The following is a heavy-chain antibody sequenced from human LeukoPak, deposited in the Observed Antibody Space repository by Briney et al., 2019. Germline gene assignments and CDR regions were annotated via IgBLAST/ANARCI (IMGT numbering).Heavy chain of an antibody. Sequence: SETLSLTCAVYGGSFSGYYWSWIRQPPGKGLEWIGEINHSGSTNYNPSLKSRVTISVDTSKNQFSLKLSSVTAADTAVYYCARGRGYRIPYYFDYWGQGTLVTVSS. J-gene: IGHJ4*02. CDR2: INHSGST. V-gene: IGHV4-34*01. CDR3: ARGRGYRIPYYFDY. CDR1: GGSFSGYY. D-gene: IGHD5-12*01.